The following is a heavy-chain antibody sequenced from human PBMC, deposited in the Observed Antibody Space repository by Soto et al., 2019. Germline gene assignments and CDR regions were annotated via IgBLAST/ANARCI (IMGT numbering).Heavy chain of an antibody. D-gene: IGHD2-15*01. J-gene: IGHJ4*01. CDR1: GFSFTAYC. CDR2: IQPGDSDT. CDR3: ARGVGGNLVYFDY. Sequence: PGESLKTSLKGFGFSFTAYCNGWGRQVPGKGLEWMGIIQPGDSDTRYSPSFQGQVTISADKTISSAYLKWSSLKASETALYFCARGVGGNLVYFDYWGHGTLVTVSS. V-gene: IGHV5-51*01.